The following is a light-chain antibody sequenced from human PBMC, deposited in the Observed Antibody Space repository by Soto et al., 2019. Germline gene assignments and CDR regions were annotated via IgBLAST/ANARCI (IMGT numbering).Light chain of an antibody. CDR2: GVS. Sequence: EIVMTQSPATLSVSPGERVTLSCRASESLFGFLAWYQHKPGQAPRLLIYGVSTKATGVPARFSGSGSATDFTLTITSLQSDDSAVYYCQSYNDWPFAFGQGTTLEI. CDR1: ESLFGF. CDR3: QSYNDWPFA. V-gene: IGKV3-15*01. J-gene: IGKJ2*01.